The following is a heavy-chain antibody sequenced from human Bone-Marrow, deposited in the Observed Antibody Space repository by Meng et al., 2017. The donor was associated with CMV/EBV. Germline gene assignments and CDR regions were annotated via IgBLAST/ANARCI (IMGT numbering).Heavy chain of an antibody. J-gene: IGHJ6*02. CDR2: ISYDGSNK. V-gene: IGHV3-30*04. CDR1: GFTFSSYA. Sequence: GSLKISCAASGFTFSSYAMHWVRQAPGKGLEWVAVISYDGSNKYYADSVKGRFTISRDNSKNTLYLQMNSLRAEDTAVYYCASWGRGMDVWGQGTTVTVSS. CDR3: ASWGRGMDV. D-gene: IGHD3-16*01.